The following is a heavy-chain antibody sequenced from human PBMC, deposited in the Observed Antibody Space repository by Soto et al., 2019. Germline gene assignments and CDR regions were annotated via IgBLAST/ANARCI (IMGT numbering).Heavy chain of an antibody. Sequence: QVPLVQSGAEVKKPGASVKVSCKASGYTFTRYAIHWVRQAPGQSLEWMGWINAGNGKTKYSQKFQGRVTITRDTSASTAYMELSSLRSEDTAVYYCARDEDYWGQGALVTVSS. J-gene: IGHJ4*02. CDR2: INAGNGKT. V-gene: IGHV1-3*01. CDR1: GYTFTRYA. CDR3: ARDEDY.